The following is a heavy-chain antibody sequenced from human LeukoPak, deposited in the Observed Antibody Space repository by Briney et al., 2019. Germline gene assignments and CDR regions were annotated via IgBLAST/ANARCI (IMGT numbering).Heavy chain of an antibody. D-gene: IGHD2-2*01. CDR1: GFTFSSYA. J-gene: IGHJ6*02. CDR2: ISGSGGST. CDR3: AKVVVPAAIYYYYGMDV. Sequence: PGGSLRLSCAASGFTFSSYAMSWVRQAPGKGLEWVSAISGSGGSTYYADSVKGRFTISRDNSKNTLYLQMNSLRAEDTAVYYCAKVVVPAAIYYYYGMDVWAKGPRSPSP. V-gene: IGHV3-23*01.